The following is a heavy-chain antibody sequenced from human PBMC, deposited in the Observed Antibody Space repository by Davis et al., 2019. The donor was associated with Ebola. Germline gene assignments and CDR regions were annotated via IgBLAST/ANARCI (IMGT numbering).Heavy chain of an antibody. Sequence: PGGSLRLSCTASGFPFSDYAMSWVRQAPGKGLEWVSDLSVAGLTHYADSVKGRFTISRDISKDTLYLEMNSVRPDDTAVYYCAKDIQGGSSYLEDWGQGTLVTVSS. CDR1: GFPFSDYA. J-gene: IGHJ4*02. D-gene: IGHD3-16*01. CDR3: AKDIQGGSSYLED. CDR2: LSVAGLT. V-gene: IGHV3-23*01.